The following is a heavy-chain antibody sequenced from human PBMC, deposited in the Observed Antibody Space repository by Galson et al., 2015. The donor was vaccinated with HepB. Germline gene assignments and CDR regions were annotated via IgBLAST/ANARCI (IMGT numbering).Heavy chain of an antibody. CDR2: ISYDGSNK. CDR1: GFTFSSYA. CDR3: ARDWRYSSGWSPYYYYYYGMDV. V-gene: IGHV3-30-3*01. Sequence: SLRLSCAASGFTFSSYAMHWVRQAPGKGLEWVAVISYDGSNKYYADSVKGRFTISRDNSKSTLYLQMNSLRAEDTAVYYCARDWRYSSGWSPYYYYYYGMDVWGQGTTVTVSS. D-gene: IGHD6-19*01. J-gene: IGHJ6*02.